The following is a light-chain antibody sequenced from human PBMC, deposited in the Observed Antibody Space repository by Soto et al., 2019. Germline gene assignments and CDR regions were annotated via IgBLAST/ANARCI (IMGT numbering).Light chain of an antibody. Sequence: QSVLTQPPSASGTPGQTVAISCSGSSSNIGSNTVNWYQQFPGTAPKLLIYGNNQRPSGVPDRLSGSKSDTSASLAISGLLSEDESDYYCATWDDSLNGWVFGGGTMVTVL. V-gene: IGLV1-44*01. CDR1: SSNIGSNT. CDR2: GNN. CDR3: ATWDDSLNGWV. J-gene: IGLJ3*02.